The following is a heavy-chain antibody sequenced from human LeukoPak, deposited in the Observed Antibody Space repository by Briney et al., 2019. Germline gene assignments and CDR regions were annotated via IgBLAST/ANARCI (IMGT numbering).Heavy chain of an antibody. D-gene: IGHD3-22*01. V-gene: IGHV1-69*05. CDR1: GGTFSSYS. CDR3: ASEGNYDSSGYSRYNYYYMDV. Sequence: ASVKVSCKGSGGTFSSYSISWVRRAPGQGLEWMGGIIPAFGTAHYAQKFQGRVTFTTDESTTTAYMELRSLRSEDTAVYYCASEGNYDSSGYSRYNYYYMDVWGKGTAVTVSS. J-gene: IGHJ6*03. CDR2: IIPAFGTA.